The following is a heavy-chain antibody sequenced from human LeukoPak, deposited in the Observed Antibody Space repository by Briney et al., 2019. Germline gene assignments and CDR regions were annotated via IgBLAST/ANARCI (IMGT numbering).Heavy chain of an antibody. Sequence: SETLSLTCTVSGGSISSSSYYWGWIGQPPGKGLEWIGSIYYSGSTYYNPSLKSRVTISVDTSKNQFSLKLSSVTAADTAVYYCAKYSSGWYYFDYWGQGTLVTVSS. D-gene: IGHD6-19*01. CDR1: GGSISSSSYY. CDR3: AKYSSGWYYFDY. V-gene: IGHV4-39*01. CDR2: IYYSGST. J-gene: IGHJ4*02.